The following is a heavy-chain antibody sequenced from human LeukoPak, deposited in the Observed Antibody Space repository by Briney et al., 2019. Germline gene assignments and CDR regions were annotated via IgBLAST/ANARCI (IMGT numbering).Heavy chain of an antibody. Sequence: ASVKVSCKASGYTFTGYYVHWVRQAPGQGLEWMGWINPNSGGTNYAQKFQGRVTMTRDTSISTAYMELSRLRSDDTAVYYCARDLYYYDSSGSNNWFDPWGQGTLVTVSS. V-gene: IGHV1-2*02. CDR2: INPNSGGT. CDR1: GYTFTGYY. D-gene: IGHD3-22*01. CDR3: ARDLYYYDSSGSNNWFDP. J-gene: IGHJ5*02.